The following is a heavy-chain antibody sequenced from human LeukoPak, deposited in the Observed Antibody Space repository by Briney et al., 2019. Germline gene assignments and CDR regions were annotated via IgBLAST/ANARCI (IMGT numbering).Heavy chain of an antibody. J-gene: IGHJ4*02. D-gene: IGHD7-27*01. V-gene: IGHV6-1*01. CDR3: VRDFNWAFDY. Sequence: SQTLSLTCAISGDSVSSKSVSWKWITQSPSGGLEYLGRTRYRSMWNTFYASSVEGRITINADTSRNQVSLRLSSVTPEDTALYYCVRDFNWAFDYWGQGTLVTVSS. CDR2: TRYRSMWNT. CDR1: GDSVSSKSVS.